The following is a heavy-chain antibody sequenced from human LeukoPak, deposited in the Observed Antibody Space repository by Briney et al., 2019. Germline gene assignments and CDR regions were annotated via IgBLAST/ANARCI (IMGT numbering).Heavy chain of an antibody. J-gene: IGHJ4*02. CDR3: VKDRGLRNQWLQVTYDS. V-gene: IGHV3-9*01. D-gene: IGHD5-24*01. Sequence: GGSLRLSCAASGFTFDDYAMHWVRQAPGKGLEWVSGISWNSVNIGHEDSVKGRFTISRDNAKNSLHLQMNGLRPEDTALYYCVKDRGLRNQWLQVTYDSWGQGTLVTVSS. CDR1: GFTFDDYA. CDR2: ISWNSVNI.